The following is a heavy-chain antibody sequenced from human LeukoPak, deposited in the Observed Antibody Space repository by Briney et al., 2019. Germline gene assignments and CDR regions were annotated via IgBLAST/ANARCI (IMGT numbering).Heavy chain of an antibody. CDR1: GYTFTSYY. Sequence: GESLKISCKGSGYTFTSYYMHWVRQAPGQGLEWMGIINPSGGSTSYAQKFQGRVTMTRDTSTSTVYMELSSLRSEDTAVYYCARGVWFGELPPSGDYYYYMDVWGKGTTVTVSS. J-gene: IGHJ6*03. D-gene: IGHD3-10*01. CDR3: ARGVWFGELPPSGDYYYYMDV. CDR2: INPSGGST. V-gene: IGHV1-46*01.